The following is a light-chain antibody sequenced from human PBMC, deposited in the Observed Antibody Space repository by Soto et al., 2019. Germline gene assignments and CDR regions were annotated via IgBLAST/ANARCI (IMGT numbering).Light chain of an antibody. CDR1: SANIGSNS. CDR3: AAWDDSLNAWV. J-gene: IGLJ3*02. V-gene: IGLV1-44*01. CDR2: RNT. Sequence: QSVLTQPPSGSGTPGQTVTISCSGSSANIGSNSVNWYQQLPGTAPKLLMYRNTQRPSGVSDRFSGSKSGTSASRAISGLQSEDEADYYCAAWDDSLNAWVFGGGTKLTVL.